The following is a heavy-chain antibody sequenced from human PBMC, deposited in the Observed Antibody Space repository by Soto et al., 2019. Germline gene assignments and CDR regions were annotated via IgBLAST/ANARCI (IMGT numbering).Heavy chain of an antibody. CDR3: AGPPELTRIYYYYGMDV. V-gene: IGHV1-69*12. Sequence: QVQLVQSGAEVKKPGSSVKVSCKASGGTFSSYAISWVRQAPGQGLEWMGGIIPIFGTANYAQKFQGRVTITADESPSTAYMELSRLRSEDTAVYYCAGPPELTRIYYYYGMDVWGQGTTVTVSS. CDR2: IIPIFGTA. CDR1: GGTFSSYA. D-gene: IGHD1-7*01. J-gene: IGHJ6*02.